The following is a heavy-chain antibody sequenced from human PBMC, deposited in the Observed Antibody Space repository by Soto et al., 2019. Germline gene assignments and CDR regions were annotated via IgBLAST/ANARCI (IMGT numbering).Heavy chain of an antibody. J-gene: IGHJ6*03. D-gene: IGHD2-15*01. CDR3: ARGVCVGGSCYSLAGSFYYYMDV. V-gene: IGHV3-74*01. Sequence: EVQLVESGGGLVQPGGSLRLSCAASGFTFSNYWMYWVRQAPGKGLVWVSRTNSDGSTSSYADSVKGRFTISRDNAKTTLYLQMNSLRAEDTAVYYCARGVCVGGSCYSLAGSFYYYMDVWGKGTTVTVFS. CDR1: GFTFSNYW. CDR2: TNSDGSTS.